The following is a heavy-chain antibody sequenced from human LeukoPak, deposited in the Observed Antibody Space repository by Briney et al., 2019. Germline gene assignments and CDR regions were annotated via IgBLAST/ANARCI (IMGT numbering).Heavy chain of an antibody. CDR3: ARDHHGSGSNFNAFDS. Sequence: PGGSLRLSCAASGFTFSSYGMHWVRQAPGKGLEWVAVIWYDGSNKYYADSVKGRFTISRDNSKNTLYLQMDSLRVEDTAVYFCARDHHGSGSNFNAFDSWGRGTQVTVSS. D-gene: IGHD3-10*01. CDR2: IWYDGSNK. V-gene: IGHV3-33*01. CDR1: GFTFSSYG. J-gene: IGHJ4*02.